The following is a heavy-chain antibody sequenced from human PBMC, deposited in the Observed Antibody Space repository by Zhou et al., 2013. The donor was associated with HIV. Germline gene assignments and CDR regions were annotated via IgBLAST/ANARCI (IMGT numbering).Heavy chain of an antibody. CDR1: GYTFNTYA. J-gene: IGHJ4*02. D-gene: IGHD3-10*01. Sequence: QLVQSGAEVKKPGASVKVSCKASGYTFNTYAISWVRQAPGQGLEWMGWISAYTGDTHYAQNLQGRVTMTTDTSTSTAYMELRSLKSDDTAVYYCAREARGNVDYWGQGTLVTVSS. CDR3: AREARGNVDY. V-gene: IGHV1-18*01. CDR2: ISAYTGDT.